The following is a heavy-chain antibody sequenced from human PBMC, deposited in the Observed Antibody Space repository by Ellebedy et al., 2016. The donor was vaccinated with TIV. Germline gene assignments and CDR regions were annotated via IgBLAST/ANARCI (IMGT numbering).Heavy chain of an antibody. D-gene: IGHD4-17*01. CDR3: ASPTRVTTRGYYYYYMDV. Sequence: SETLSLTCTVSGGSIRNYYWSWIRQPPGKGLEWIGYIYYSGTTNYNPSLKSLLTISVDTSKNQFSLKLSSVTAADTAMYYCASPTRVTTRGYYYYYMDVWGKGTTVTVSS. J-gene: IGHJ6*03. V-gene: IGHV4-59*01. CDR2: IYYSGTT. CDR1: GGSIRNYY.